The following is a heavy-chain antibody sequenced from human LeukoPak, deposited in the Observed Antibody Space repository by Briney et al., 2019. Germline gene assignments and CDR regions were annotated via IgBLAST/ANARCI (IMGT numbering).Heavy chain of an antibody. CDR1: GGSISSYY. V-gene: IGHV4-59*01. CDR2: IYYSGST. J-gene: IGHJ4*02. D-gene: IGHD3-3*01. CDR3: AKPASYLGSHFGVVTPNYFDY. Sequence: SETLSLTCTVSGGSISSYYRSWIRQPPGKGLEWIGYIYYSGSTNYNPSLKSRVTISVDTSKNQFSLKLSSVTAADTAVYYCAKPASYLGSHFGVVTPNYFDYWGQGTLVTVSS.